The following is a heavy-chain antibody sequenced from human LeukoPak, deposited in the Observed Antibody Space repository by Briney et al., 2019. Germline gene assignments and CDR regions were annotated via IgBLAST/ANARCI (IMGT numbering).Heavy chain of an antibody. CDR2: IGGSGSST. CDR1: GFTFSNYA. CDR3: AKDWRADY. J-gene: IGHJ4*02. Sequence: GGSLRLSRVASGFTFSNYAMTWVRQAPGKGLEWVSAIGGSGSSTKYADSVKGRFTISRDNSKNTLYLQMNSLRAEDTAVYYCAKDWRADYWGQGILVTVSS. V-gene: IGHV3-23*01.